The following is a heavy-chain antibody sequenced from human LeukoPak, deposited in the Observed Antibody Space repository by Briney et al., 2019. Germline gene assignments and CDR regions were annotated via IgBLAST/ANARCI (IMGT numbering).Heavy chain of an antibody. J-gene: IGHJ6*03. D-gene: IGHD6-13*01. V-gene: IGHV3-48*03. Sequence: GGSLRLSCAASGFTFSSYGMNWVRQAPGKGLEWVSYISSSGSTIYYADSVKGRFTISRDNAMNSLYLQMNSLRAEDTAVYYCARHSIAAAGLLHYYYYMDVWGKGTTVTVSS. CDR2: ISSSGSTI. CDR3: ARHSIAAAGLLHYYYYMDV. CDR1: GFTFSSYG.